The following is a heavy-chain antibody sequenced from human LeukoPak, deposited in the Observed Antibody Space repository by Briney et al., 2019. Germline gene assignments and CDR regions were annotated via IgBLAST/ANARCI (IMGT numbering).Heavy chain of an antibody. CDR1: GGSISSSTYY. J-gene: IGHJ5*02. D-gene: IGHD3-3*01. Sequence: SETLSLTCTVSGGSISSSTYYWGWIRQPPGNGLEWIGTIYYRGSTYYNPSLKTLVTISVHTSKNQFSMKLTSVTAADTAVYYCARLGRRYYDFWSGPWGQGTLVTVSS. CDR2: IYYRGST. CDR3: ARLGRRYYDFWSGP. V-gene: IGHV4-39*01.